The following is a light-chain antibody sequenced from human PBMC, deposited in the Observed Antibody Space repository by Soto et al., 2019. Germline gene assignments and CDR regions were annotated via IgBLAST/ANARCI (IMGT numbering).Light chain of an antibody. V-gene: IGKV1-9*01. CDR1: QGISSY. CDR3: QQLNSSPRT. CDR2: AAS. Sequence: IQLTQSPSSLSASVGDRVTITYRASQGISSYLAWYQQKPGKATKLLIYAASTLQSGVPSRFSGSGSGTDFTLTISSLQPEDFATYYCQQLNSSPRTFGQGNKLEIK. J-gene: IGKJ2*01.